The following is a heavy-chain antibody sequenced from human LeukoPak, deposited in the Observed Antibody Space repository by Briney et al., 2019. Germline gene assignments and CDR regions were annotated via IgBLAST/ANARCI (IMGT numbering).Heavy chain of an antibody. V-gene: IGHV4-31*03. CDR2: IHYSGST. D-gene: IGHD4-11*01. CDR3: ARDAIDSNYFDF. J-gene: IGHJ4*02. CDR1: GGSISSGGFY. Sequence: SETLSLTCTVSGGSISSGGFYWSWIRQHPGKGLEWIGYIHYSGSTYYNPSLNSRVTISVDTSANPFSLKVRSVTAADTADYYCARDAIDSNYFDFWGQGTLVTVSS.